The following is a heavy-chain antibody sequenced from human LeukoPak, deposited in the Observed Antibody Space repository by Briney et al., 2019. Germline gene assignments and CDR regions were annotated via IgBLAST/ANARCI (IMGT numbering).Heavy chain of an antibody. Sequence: SGPALVKPTQTLTLTCTFSGFSLSTSGMCVSWIRQPPGKALEWLAHIDWDDNKYYSTSLKTRLTISKDTSKNKVVLTMTNMDPVDTATYYCARIRCSGWYFLDFWGQGTLVTVPS. CDR1: GFSLSTSGMC. CDR3: ARIRCSGWYFLDF. V-gene: IGHV2-70*01. CDR2: IDWDDNK. J-gene: IGHJ4*02. D-gene: IGHD6-19*01.